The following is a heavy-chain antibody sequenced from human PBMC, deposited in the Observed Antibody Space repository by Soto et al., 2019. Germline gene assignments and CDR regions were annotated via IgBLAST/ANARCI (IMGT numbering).Heavy chain of an antibody. D-gene: IGHD5-12*01. Sequence: SETLSLTYTVYGGSFTFSGYYWRWIRQPPRKGLDWIGKINHIGTTKYNPSLESRVTISLDTSKNHFSLDLTSVTAADTAVYYCVRGRILRLRFGDFDSWGQGTLVTVSS. J-gene: IGHJ4*02. CDR1: GGSFTFSGYY. CDR2: INHIGTT. CDR3: VRGRILRLRFGDFDS. V-gene: IGHV4-34*01.